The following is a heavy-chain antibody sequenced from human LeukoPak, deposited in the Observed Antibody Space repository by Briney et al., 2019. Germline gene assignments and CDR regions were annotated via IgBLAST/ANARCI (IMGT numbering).Heavy chain of an antibody. J-gene: IGHJ4*02. CDR1: GFNFSTYG. V-gene: IGHV3-33*01. CDR2: IWNDGSSK. CDR3: ATRVYNSDGSYFDY. Sequence: PGGSLRLSCAASGFNFSTYGMHWVRQAPGKGLEWVAAIWNDGSSKYYADSVKGRFTISRDNAKNTLFVQMSSLRADDTAVYYCATRVYNSDGSYFDYWGQGTLVTVSS. D-gene: IGHD3-22*01.